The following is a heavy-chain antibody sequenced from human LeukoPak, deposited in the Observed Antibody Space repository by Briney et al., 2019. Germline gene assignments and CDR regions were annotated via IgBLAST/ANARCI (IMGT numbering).Heavy chain of an antibody. CDR2: IYHSGGT. CDR3: ARGGVSSSPDYYYYYMDV. J-gene: IGHJ6*03. V-gene: IGHV4-30-2*01. D-gene: IGHD6-6*01. Sequence: SETLSLTCTVSGGSISSGGNYWSWIRQPPGKGLEWIGYIYHSGGTYYNPSLKSRVTISVDTSKNQFSLKLSSVTAADTAVYYCARGGVSSSPDYYYYYMDVWGKGTTVTVSS. CDR1: GGSISSGGNY.